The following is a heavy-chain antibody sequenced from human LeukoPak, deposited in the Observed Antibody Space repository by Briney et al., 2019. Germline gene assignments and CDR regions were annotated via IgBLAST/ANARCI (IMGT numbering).Heavy chain of an antibody. CDR1: GFTFSSYY. V-gene: IGHV3-21*06. Sequence: GGSLRLSCAASGFTFSSYYMNWVRQAPGKGLEWVSSISTSSSYIYYADSVKGRFTISRDNARNSLFLQMNSLRAEDTAVYYCARDPVGYSSGHFDSWGQGNLVTASS. D-gene: IGHD6-19*01. CDR3: ARDPVGYSSGHFDS. J-gene: IGHJ4*02. CDR2: ISTSSSYI.